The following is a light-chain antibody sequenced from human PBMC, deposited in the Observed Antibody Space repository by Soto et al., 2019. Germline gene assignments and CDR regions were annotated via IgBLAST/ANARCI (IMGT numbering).Light chain of an antibody. CDR3: SSYTTSSTYV. V-gene: IGLV2-14*03. CDR1: SSDVGGYNY. CDR2: DVN. J-gene: IGLJ1*01. Sequence: QSALTQPASVSGSPVQSITISCTGTSSDVGGYNYVSWYQQHPGKAPKLMIYDVNNRPSGVSDRFSGSKSGYTASLTISGLQAEDEADYYCSSYTTSSTYVFGTGTKVTVL.